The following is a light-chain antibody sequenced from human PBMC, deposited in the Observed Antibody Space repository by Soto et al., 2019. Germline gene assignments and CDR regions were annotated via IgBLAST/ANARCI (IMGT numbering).Light chain of an antibody. Sequence: QSVLTQPPSVSGAPGQRVTISCTGSSSNIGAGYDVSWYRQLPGTAPKLLIYGNTNRPSGVPDRFSGSKSGTSASLAITGLQAEDEADYYCQSYDSSLSGSIVFGTGTKLTVL. CDR1: SSNIGAGYD. V-gene: IGLV1-40*01. J-gene: IGLJ1*01. CDR3: QSYDSSLSGSIV. CDR2: GNT.